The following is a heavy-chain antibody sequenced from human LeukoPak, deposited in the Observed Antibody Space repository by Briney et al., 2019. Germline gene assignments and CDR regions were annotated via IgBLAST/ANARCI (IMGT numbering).Heavy chain of an antibody. CDR3: ARESPQDSSAWNTEPFDI. CDR2: IIPIFGTA. CDR1: GGTFSSNG. D-gene: IGHD6-19*01. Sequence: ASVKVSCKASGGTFSSNGISWVRQAPGQGLEWMGGIIPIFGTANYAQKFQGRVTITADKSASTVYMELSSLRSDDSAVYYCARESPQDSSAWNTEPFDIWGQGTMVTVSS. J-gene: IGHJ3*02. V-gene: IGHV1-69*06.